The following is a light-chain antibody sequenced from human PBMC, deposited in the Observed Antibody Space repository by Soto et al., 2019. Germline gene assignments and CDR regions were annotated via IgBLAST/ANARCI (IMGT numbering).Light chain of an antibody. Sequence: DILMTQSPSTLSASVGDRATLTWRASQGISKDLGWYQQKPGKAPKRLIYAASCMQSGVPSRFRGSGSGTEFPITISSLQPEDFATYYCLQHSSYPLTFGQGTKVQIK. CDR1: QGISKD. J-gene: IGKJ2*01. CDR2: AAS. V-gene: IGKV1-17*01. CDR3: LQHSSYPLT.